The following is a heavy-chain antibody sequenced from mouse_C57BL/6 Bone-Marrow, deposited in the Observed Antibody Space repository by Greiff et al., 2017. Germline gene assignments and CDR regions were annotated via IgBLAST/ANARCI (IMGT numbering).Heavy chain of an antibody. CDR2: IWSGGST. CDR3: ARNSDTAVVARYWYFDV. CDR1: GFSLTSYG. V-gene: IGHV2-2*01. J-gene: IGHJ1*03. Sequence: QVQLKQSGPGLVQPSQCLSITCTVSGFSLTSYGVHWVRQSPGKGLEWLGVIWSGGSTDYNAAFISRLSTSKDNSKSQVFFKMNSLRADDTAIYYCARNSDTAVVARYWYFDVWGTGTTVTVSS. D-gene: IGHD1-1*01.